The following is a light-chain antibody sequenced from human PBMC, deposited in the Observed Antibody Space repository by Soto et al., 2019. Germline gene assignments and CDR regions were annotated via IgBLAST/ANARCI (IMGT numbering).Light chain of an antibody. Sequence: DIQMTQSPSTLSASVGDRVNITCRATQSISSWLAWYQQKPGKAPKLLIYRASELQTGIPSSLSVSGSGTEFTLTISSLQTDDIATDYCQQYSSYFFTFGPGTKVDV. CDR1: QSISSW. CDR2: RAS. V-gene: IGKV1-5*03. J-gene: IGKJ3*01. CDR3: QQYSSYFFT.